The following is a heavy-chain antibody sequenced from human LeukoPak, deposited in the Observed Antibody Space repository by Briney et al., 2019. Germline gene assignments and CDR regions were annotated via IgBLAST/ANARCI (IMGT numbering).Heavy chain of an antibody. D-gene: IGHD4-17*01. CDR3: AKVEPTVTHLDY. CDR1: GFTFSSYG. V-gene: IGHV3-30*18. Sequence: PGGSLRLSCAASGFTFSSYGMHWVRQAPGKGLEWVAVISYDGSNKYYADSVKGRFTISRDNSKNTLYLQMNSLGAEDTAVYYCAKVEPTVTHLDYWGQGTLVTVSS. CDR2: ISYDGSNK. J-gene: IGHJ4*02.